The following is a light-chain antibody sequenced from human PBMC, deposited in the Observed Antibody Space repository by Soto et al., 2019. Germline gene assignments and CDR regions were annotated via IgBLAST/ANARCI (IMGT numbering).Light chain of an antibody. V-gene: IGLV2-8*01. CDR2: EDT. CDR1: SSDVGGYDY. J-gene: IGLJ2*01. CDR3: CSYAGSYTLI. Sequence: QSVLTQPPSASGSPGQSVTISCTGTSSDVGGYDYVSRYQQHPGKAPKLMIYEDTKRPSGVSSRFSASKSGNTASLTISGLQAEDAAGYYCCSYAGSYTLIFGGGTKLTVL.